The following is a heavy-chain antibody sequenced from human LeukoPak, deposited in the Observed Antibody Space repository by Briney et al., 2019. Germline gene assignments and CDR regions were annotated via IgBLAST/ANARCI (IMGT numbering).Heavy chain of an antibody. V-gene: IGHV1-3*01. J-gene: IGHJ4*02. CDR3: ARVDGSGPNAPNDC. Sequence: GASVKLSCKASRYPFTSYAMHWVRQAPGQRLEWMGWIHVGNGNTEYSQKFQGRVTITRDTPATTTYMELSSLRPEDTAVYYCARVDGSGPNAPNDCWGQGSLVTVSS. CDR2: IHVGNGNT. D-gene: IGHD3-10*01. CDR1: RYPFTSYA.